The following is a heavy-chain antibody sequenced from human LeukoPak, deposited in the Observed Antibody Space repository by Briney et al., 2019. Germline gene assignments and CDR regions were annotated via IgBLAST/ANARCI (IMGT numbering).Heavy chain of an antibody. V-gene: IGHV3-23*01. D-gene: IGHD6-19*01. J-gene: IGHJ4*02. CDR1: GFTFSSYA. CDR2: ISGSGGST. CDR3: ARDRASWLALDY. Sequence: GGSLRLSCAASGFTFSSYAMSWVRQAPGKGLEWVSAISGSGGSTYYADSVKGRFTISRDNSKNTLYLQMNSLRAEDTAVYYCARDRASWLALDYWGQGTLVTVSS.